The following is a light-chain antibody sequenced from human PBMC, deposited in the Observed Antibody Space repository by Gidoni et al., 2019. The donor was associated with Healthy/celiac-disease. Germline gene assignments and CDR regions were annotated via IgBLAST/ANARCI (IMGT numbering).Light chain of an antibody. Sequence: DIQMTQSPSSLSASVGDRVTITCRESQSISSYLNWYQQKPWKAPKLLIYAESSLQSGVPSRFSGSGSGTDFTITISSLQPEDFATYYCQQSYSTPYSFGQGTKLEIK. CDR2: AES. CDR1: QSISSY. J-gene: IGKJ2*03. V-gene: IGKV1-39*01. CDR3: QQSYSTPYS.